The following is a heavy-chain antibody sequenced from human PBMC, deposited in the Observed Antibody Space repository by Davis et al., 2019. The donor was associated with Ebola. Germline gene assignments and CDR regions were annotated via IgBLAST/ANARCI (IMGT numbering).Heavy chain of an antibody. V-gene: IGHV3-7*03. Sequence: LSLTCAASGFTFSTYWMSWVRQAPGKGLEWVANIKQDGSEKYYVDSVKGRFTISRDNAKNSLYLQMNSLRAEDTAVYYCASRGFPKAFDIWGQGTMVTVSS. J-gene: IGHJ3*02. CDR3: ASRGFPKAFDI. CDR1: GFTFSTYW. CDR2: IKQDGSEK.